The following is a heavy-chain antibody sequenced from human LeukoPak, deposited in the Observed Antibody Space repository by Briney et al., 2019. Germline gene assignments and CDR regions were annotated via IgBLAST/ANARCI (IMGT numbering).Heavy chain of an antibody. Sequence: GGSLRLSCAASGFTFSSYAMSWVRQAPGKGLEWVSAISGSGGSTYYADSVKGRFTISRDNSKNTLYLQMNSLRAEDTAVYYCAKDFRVVDYYDSSGYSYYFDYWGQGTLVTVSS. J-gene: IGHJ4*02. CDR2: ISGSGGST. D-gene: IGHD3-22*01. V-gene: IGHV3-23*01. CDR1: GFTFSSYA. CDR3: AKDFRVVDYYDSSGYSYYFDY.